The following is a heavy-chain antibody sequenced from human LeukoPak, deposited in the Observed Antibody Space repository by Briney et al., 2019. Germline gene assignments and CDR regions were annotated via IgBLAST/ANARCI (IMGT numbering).Heavy chain of an antibody. CDR3: AKSSQWLAADY. D-gene: IGHD6-19*01. J-gene: IGHJ4*02. V-gene: IGHV3-23*01. Sequence: GGSLRLSCAASGFTFSYNAMAWVRQAPGKGLEWVSGILGSGGSTYYADAVKGRFTISRDNSKNTLYLQMNSLRAEDTALYYCAKSSQWLAADYWGQGTLVTVSS. CDR1: GFTFSYNA. CDR2: ILGSGGST.